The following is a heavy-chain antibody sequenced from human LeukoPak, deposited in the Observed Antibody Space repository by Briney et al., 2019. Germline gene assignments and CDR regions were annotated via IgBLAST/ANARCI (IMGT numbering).Heavy chain of an antibody. CDR3: VKDDSYYYGSGSSIN. J-gene: IGHJ4*02. Sequence: GGSLRLSCAASGFIFSGYWMHWVRQAPGKGLVWVSHITTDGSATNYADSVKGRFTISRDNSKNSLDLQMSSLRPEDTAVYYCVKDDSYYYGSGSSINWGQETLVIVSS. D-gene: IGHD3-10*01. CDR2: ITTDGSAT. CDR1: GFIFSGYW. V-gene: IGHV3-74*01.